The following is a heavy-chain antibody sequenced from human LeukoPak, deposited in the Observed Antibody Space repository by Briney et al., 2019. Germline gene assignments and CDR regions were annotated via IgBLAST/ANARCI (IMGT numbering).Heavy chain of an antibody. D-gene: IGHD4-23*01. Sequence: SETLSLTCTVSGGSINNYYWTWIRQPPGKGLECIGYVYYTGSTYYNPSLKSRVTISVDSSKNQFSLKLSSVTAADTAVYYCARVAGDYGGNSRHLAHFDYWGQGTLVTVSS. V-gene: IGHV4-59*12. CDR3: ARVAGDYGGNSRHLAHFDY. CDR2: VYYTGST. J-gene: IGHJ4*02. CDR1: GGSINNYY.